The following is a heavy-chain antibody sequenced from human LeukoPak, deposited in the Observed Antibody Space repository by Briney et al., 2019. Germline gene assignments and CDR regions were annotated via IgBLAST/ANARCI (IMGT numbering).Heavy chain of an antibody. V-gene: IGHV3-66*01. J-gene: IGHJ4*02. D-gene: IGHD7-27*01. Sequence: GGSLRLSCAASGFTVISNYMSWVRQAPGKGLEWVSVIYSGGNTYYAYSVKGRFTISRDNSKNTLFLQMNRLRAEDTAVYYCARDPSSGDYFDYWGQGTLVTVSS. CDR2: IYSGGNT. CDR1: GFTVISNY. CDR3: ARDPSSGDYFDY.